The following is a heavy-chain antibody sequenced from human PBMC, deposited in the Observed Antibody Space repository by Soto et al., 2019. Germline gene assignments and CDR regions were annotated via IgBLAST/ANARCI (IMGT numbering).Heavy chain of an antibody. CDR1: GYSFSSFW. CDR3: ATPYLYSVT. CDR2: IFPSDSDT. D-gene: IGHD2-15*01. J-gene: IGHJ4*02. Sequence: HGESLKISCKGSGYSFSSFWIGWVRQMPGKGLEWMGIIFPSDSDTKYRPSFQGQVTISADLSISTAYLQWSSLKASDTAIYYCATPYLYSVTRGEGPVITVPS. V-gene: IGHV5-51*01.